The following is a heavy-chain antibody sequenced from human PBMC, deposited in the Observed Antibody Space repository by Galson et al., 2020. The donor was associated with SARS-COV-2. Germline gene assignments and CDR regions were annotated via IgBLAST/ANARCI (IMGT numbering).Heavy chain of an antibody. Sequence: VQAGGSLRLSCAASGFTFSTYAMSWVRQAPGKGLEWVSSISSTGSITYYADSVKGRFTISRDNSKDTLYLQMNNLRAEDTAIYYCARKAGDIVMAVLPYYFHYWGQGTLVTVSS. J-gene: IGHJ4*02. CDR1: GFTFSTYA. D-gene: IGHD2-15*01. V-gene: IGHV3-23*01. CDR3: ARKAGDIVMAVLPYYFHY. CDR2: ISSTGSIT.